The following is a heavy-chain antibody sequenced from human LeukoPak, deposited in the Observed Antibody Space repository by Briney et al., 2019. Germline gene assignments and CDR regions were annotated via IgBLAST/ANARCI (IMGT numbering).Heavy chain of an antibody. D-gene: IGHD5-24*01. CDR3: TTVVETSRPNDY. J-gene: IGHJ4*02. V-gene: IGHV3-15*01. Sequence: GGSLRLSCAASGFTFTSYSMNWVRQAPGKGLEWVGRIKSKTDGGTTDYAAPVKGRFTISRDDSKNTLYLQMNSLKTEDTAVYYCTTVVETSRPNDYWGQGTLVTVSS. CDR1: GFTFTSYS. CDR2: IKSKTDGGTT.